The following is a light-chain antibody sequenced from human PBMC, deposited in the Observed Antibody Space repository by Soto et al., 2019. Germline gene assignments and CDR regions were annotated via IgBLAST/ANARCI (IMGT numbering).Light chain of an antibody. CDR1: QSLLHITGETF. Sequence: DIVMTQSPLSLSVTPGQPASISCKSSQSLLHITGETFLFWYLQKPGQSPQLLIYEVSTRVSGVPDRFSGSGSGTDFTLEISRVETDDVGIYYCMQSTQLPPTFGQGTRREIK. J-gene: IGKJ5*01. CDR3: MQSTQLPPT. V-gene: IGKV2D-29*02. CDR2: EVS.